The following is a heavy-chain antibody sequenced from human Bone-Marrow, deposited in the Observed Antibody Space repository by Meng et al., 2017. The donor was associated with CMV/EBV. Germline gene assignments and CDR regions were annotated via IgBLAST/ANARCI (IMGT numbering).Heavy chain of an antibody. V-gene: IGHV4-59*01. D-gene: IGHD3-3*01. CDR1: GGSISSYY. CDR3: ARADGYDFWSGYYKPYYYYGMDV. Sequence: SETLSLTCTVSGGSISSYYWSWIRQPPGKGLEWIGYIYYSGSTNYNPSPKSRVTISVDTSKNQFSLKLSSVTAADTAVYYCARADGYDFWSGYYKPYYYYGMDVWGQGTTVTVAS. CDR2: IYYSGST. J-gene: IGHJ6*02.